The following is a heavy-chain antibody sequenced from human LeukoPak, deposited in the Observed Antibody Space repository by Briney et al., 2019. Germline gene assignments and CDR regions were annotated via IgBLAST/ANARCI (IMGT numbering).Heavy chain of an antibody. CDR2: IYYSGST. D-gene: IGHD2-2*01. CDR1: GGSISSYY. CDR3: ARFACSSTSCYSVWFDP. Sequence: SETLSLTCTVSGGSISSYYWSWIRQPPGKGLEWIGYIYYSGSTNYNPSLKSRVTISVDTSKNQFSLKLSSVTAADTAVYYCARFACSSTSCYSVWFDPWGQGTLDTVSS. J-gene: IGHJ5*02. V-gene: IGHV4-59*01.